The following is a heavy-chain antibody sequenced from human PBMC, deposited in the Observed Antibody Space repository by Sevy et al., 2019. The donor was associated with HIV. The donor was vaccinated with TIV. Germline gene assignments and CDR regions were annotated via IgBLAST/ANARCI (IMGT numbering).Heavy chain of an antibody. V-gene: IGHV4-39*01. Sequence: SQTLSLTCTVSGGSISSSSYYWGWIRQPPGKGLEWIGSIYYSGSTYYNPSLKSRVTISVDTSKNQFSLKLSSVTAADTAVYYCARHDYGDYGGVDYWGQGTLVTVSS. CDR2: IYYSGST. D-gene: IGHD4-17*01. CDR1: GGSISSSSYY. CDR3: ARHDYGDYGGVDY. J-gene: IGHJ4*02.